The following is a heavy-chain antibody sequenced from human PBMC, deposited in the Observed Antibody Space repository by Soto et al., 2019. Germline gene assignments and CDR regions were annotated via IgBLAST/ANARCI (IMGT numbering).Heavy chain of an antibody. CDR3: ARGRGWLDY. Sequence: PSETLSLTCAVYGGSFSGYYWSWIRQPPGKGLERIGEINHSGSTNYNPSLKSRVTISVDTSKNQFSLKLSSVTAADTAVYYCARGRGWLDYWGQGTLVTVSS. J-gene: IGHJ4*02. D-gene: IGHD6-19*01. V-gene: IGHV4-34*01. CDR1: GGSFSGYY. CDR2: INHSGST.